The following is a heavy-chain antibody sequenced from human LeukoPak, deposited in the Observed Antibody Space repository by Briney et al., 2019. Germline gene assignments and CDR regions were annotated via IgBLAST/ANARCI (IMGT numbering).Heavy chain of an antibody. Sequence: GGSLRLSCAASGFTFSSYEMNWVRQAPGKGLEWVSYISSSGSTMYYADSVKGRFTISRDNAKNSLYLQMNSLRAEDTALYYCAKGSYGSGSYVDYWGQGTLITVSS. CDR2: ISSSGSTM. V-gene: IGHV3-48*03. J-gene: IGHJ4*02. D-gene: IGHD3-10*01. CDR1: GFTFSSYE. CDR3: AKGSYGSGSYVDY.